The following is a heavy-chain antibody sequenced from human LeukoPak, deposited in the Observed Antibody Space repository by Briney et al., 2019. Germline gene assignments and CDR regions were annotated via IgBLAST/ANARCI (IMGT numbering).Heavy chain of an antibody. Sequence: SETLSLTCAVYGGSFSAYYWSWIRQSPGKVLECIAEINHRGDTNYNPSVKSRVSISVDTSKNQFSLKVTSLTATDTAVYYCARGPTISETGYFDYWGQGTLVTVSS. CDR2: INHRGDT. CDR1: GGSFSAYY. V-gene: IGHV4-34*01. CDR3: ARGPTISETGYFDY. D-gene: IGHD1-1*01. J-gene: IGHJ4*03.